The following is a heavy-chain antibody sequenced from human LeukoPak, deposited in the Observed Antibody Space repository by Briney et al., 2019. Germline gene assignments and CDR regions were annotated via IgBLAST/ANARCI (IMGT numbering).Heavy chain of an antibody. D-gene: IGHD3-22*01. CDR3: ARGLQRVDRSTYLSFAFDI. Sequence: GASVKVSCKASGYTFTNYYMHWVRQAPGQGLEWMGIINASGGSTSYAQKFQGRVTMTRDTSTSTVYMELSSLRLEDTAVYFCARGLQRVDRSTYLSFAFDIWGQGTMVTVSS. CDR1: GYTFTNYY. V-gene: IGHV1-46*01. CDR2: INASGGST. J-gene: IGHJ3*02.